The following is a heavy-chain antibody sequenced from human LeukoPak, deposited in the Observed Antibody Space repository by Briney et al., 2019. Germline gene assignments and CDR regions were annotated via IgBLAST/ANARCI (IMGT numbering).Heavy chain of an antibody. D-gene: IGHD5-24*01. J-gene: IGHJ4*02. V-gene: IGHV4-38-2*02. Sequence: PSETLSLTCTVSGYSLSSGYYWGWIRQPPGKGLEWIGSIYHSGSTYYNPSLKSRDTISVDTSKNQFSLKLSSVTAADTPVYYCARDGSEMATIPFDYWGQGTLVTVSS. CDR2: IYHSGST. CDR1: GYSLSSGYY. CDR3: ARDGSEMATIPFDY.